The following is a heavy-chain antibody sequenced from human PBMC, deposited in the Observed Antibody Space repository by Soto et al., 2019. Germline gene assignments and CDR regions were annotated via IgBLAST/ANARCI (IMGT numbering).Heavy chain of an antibody. Sequence: ESGGGAVQPGRSLRLSCAASGFIFSSYAMHWVRQAPGKGLEWVAVISYDGSNKYYADSVKGRFTISRDNSKNTLFLQMNSLRAEVTAVYYCEKGSEEKSYWGQGTLVTVSS. CDR1: GFIFSSYA. CDR3: EKGSEEKSY. CDR2: ISYDGSNK. J-gene: IGHJ4*02. V-gene: IGHV3-30*18.